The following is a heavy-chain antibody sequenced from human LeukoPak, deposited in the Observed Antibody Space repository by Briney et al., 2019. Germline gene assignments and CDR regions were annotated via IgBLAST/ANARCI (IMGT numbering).Heavy chain of an antibody. J-gene: IGHJ4*02. D-gene: IGHD5-18*01. CDR1: GYTFTGYY. CDR3: ARRHPTSRGYSYGPSGY. CDR2: INPNSGGT. V-gene: IGHV1-2*06. Sequence: ASVKVSCKASGYTFTGYYMHWVRQAPGQGLEWMGRINPNSGGTNYAQKFQGRVTMSRDTSISTAYMELSRLRSDDTAVYYCARRHPTSRGYSYGPSGYWGQGTLVTVSS.